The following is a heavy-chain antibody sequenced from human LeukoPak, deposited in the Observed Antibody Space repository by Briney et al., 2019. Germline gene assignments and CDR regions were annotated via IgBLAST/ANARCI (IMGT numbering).Heavy chain of an antibody. Sequence: GGSLRLSCAASGFTFSSYSMNWVRQAPGKGLEWVSSISSSSSYIYYADSVKGRFTISRDNAKNSLYLQMNSLRAEDTAVYYCASLLGVIPSDYWGQGTLVTVFS. CDR2: ISSSSSYI. D-gene: IGHD3-10*01. CDR1: GFTFSSYS. V-gene: IGHV3-21*01. CDR3: ASLLGVIPSDY. J-gene: IGHJ4*02.